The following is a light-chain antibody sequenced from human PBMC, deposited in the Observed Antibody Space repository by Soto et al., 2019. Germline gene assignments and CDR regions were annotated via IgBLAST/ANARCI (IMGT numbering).Light chain of an antibody. CDR1: QSIGNW. CDR3: QQRYSTPIT. CDR2: KAS. V-gene: IGKV1-5*03. Sequence: DVQRTQTPSRSSASVGDRVPLTGRASQSIGNWLAWYQKKPGKDPKMLIYKASSLESGVPTRFSGSGSGTDFTLTISRLQTEDFATYYCQQRYSTPITFGQGTRLEI. J-gene: IGKJ5*01.